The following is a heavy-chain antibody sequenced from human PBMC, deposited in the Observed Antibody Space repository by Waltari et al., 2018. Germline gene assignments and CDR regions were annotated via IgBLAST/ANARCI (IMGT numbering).Heavy chain of an antibody. Sequence: QVQLQESGPSLLKPSETLSLICTVSGGSISGFYWSWVRQPPGKGLDGIGYIDYTGSTNFNPSLKSRFTMSVDTSKNQFSLKLSSVTAADTAFYYCARGGGGDWEWFDPWGQGTLVTVSS. V-gene: IGHV4-59*01. CDR2: IDYTGST. J-gene: IGHJ5*02. CDR3: ARGGGGDWEWFDP. D-gene: IGHD2-21*02. CDR1: GGSISGFY.